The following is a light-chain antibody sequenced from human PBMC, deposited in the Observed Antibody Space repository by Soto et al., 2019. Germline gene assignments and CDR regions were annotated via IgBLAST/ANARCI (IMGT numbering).Light chain of an antibody. J-gene: IGLJ3*02. V-gene: IGLV2-14*01. CDR3: SSYTSGSTWV. CDR1: SSDVGGYNY. Sequence: QSALTQPASVSGSPGQSITISCTGTSSDVGGYNYVSWYQQHPGKAPKLMTYEVSNRPSGVSDRFSGSRSGNTASLTISGLQAEDESDYYCSSYTSGSTWVFGGGTQLTVL. CDR2: EVS.